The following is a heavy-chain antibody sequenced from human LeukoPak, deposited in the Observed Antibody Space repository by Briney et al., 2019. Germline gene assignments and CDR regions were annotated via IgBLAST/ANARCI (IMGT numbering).Heavy chain of an antibody. CDR1: GFTFSNYW. J-gene: IGHJ4*02. CDR3: AKDKSWNVCDY. CDR2: IKQDGSEK. Sequence: PGGSLRLSCAASGFTFSNYWMNWVRRASGKGLEWVANIKQDGSEKYYLDSVKGRFTISRDNANKFSFLQMNSLRAEDTAVNYCAKDKSWNVCDYWGRGTLVTVSS. V-gene: IGHV3-7*01. D-gene: IGHD1-1*01.